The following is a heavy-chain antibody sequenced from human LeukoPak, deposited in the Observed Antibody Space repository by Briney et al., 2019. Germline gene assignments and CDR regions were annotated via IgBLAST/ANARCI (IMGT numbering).Heavy chain of an antibody. D-gene: IGHD3-22*01. Sequence: ASVKVSCKASGYTFTSYGISWARQAPGQGLEWMGWISAYNGNTNYAQKLQGRVTMTTDTSTSTAYMELRSLRSDDTAVYYCARDAPYYYDSSGYYYYYGMDVWGQGTTVTVSS. V-gene: IGHV1-18*01. J-gene: IGHJ6*02. CDR2: ISAYNGNT. CDR1: GYTFTSYG. CDR3: ARDAPYYYDSSGYYYYYGMDV.